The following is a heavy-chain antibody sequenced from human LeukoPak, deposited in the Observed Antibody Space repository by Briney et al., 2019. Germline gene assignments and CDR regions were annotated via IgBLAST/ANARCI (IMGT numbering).Heavy chain of an antibody. D-gene: IGHD3-10*01. Sequence: GGSLRLSCAASGFTFSSYEMNWVRQAPGKGLEWVAVISYDGSDKYYGDSVKGRFTISRDNSKITLYLQMNSLRAEDTAVYYCAKAREVRGVPILVDYWGQGTLVTVSS. J-gene: IGHJ4*02. CDR2: ISYDGSDK. V-gene: IGHV3-30*18. CDR1: GFTFSSYE. CDR3: AKAREVRGVPILVDY.